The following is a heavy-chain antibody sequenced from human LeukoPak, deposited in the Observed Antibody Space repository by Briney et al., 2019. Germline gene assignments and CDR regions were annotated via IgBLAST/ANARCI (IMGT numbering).Heavy chain of an antibody. Sequence: PSETLSLTCTVSGGSISIYYWSWIRQPPGKGLEWVGYIYYSGSTNYNPSLKSRVTISVDTSKNQFSLKLYSVTAADTAVYYCAREVEYYYDSSGYYSYHFDYWGQGTLVTVSS. CDR1: GGSISIYY. CDR2: IYYSGST. CDR3: AREVEYYYDSSGYYSYHFDY. D-gene: IGHD3-22*01. V-gene: IGHV4-59*01. J-gene: IGHJ4*02.